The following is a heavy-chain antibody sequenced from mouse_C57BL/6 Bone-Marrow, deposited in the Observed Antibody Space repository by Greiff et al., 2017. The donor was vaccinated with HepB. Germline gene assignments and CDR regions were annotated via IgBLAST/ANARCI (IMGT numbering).Heavy chain of an antibody. J-gene: IGHJ3*01. D-gene: IGHD2-1*01. CDR2: ISSGSSTI. V-gene: IGHV5-17*01. Sequence: EVQGVESGGGLVKPGGSLKLSCAASGFTFSDYGMHWVRQAPEKGLEWVAYISSGSSTIYYADTVKGRFTISRDNAKNTLFLQMTSLRSEDTAMYYCARGGGNYAAYWGQGTLVTVSA. CDR1: GFTFSDYG. CDR3: ARGGGNYAAY.